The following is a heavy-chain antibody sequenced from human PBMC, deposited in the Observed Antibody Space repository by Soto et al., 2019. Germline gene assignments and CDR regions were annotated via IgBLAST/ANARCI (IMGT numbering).Heavy chain of an antibody. Sequence: QVQLVQSGAEVKKPEASVKVSCKAFGYTFNSHGISCVRQAPGQGLEWMGWINSYNGHTNYAQNLQGRVTMTTDTSASTAYLELRSLRSDDTSVYYCSRWRSHSDSSEDRDYWGQGTLVTVSS. CDR3: SRWRSHSDSSEDRDY. D-gene: IGHD3-22*01. CDR1: GYTFNSHG. CDR2: INSYNGHT. J-gene: IGHJ4*02. V-gene: IGHV1-18*04.